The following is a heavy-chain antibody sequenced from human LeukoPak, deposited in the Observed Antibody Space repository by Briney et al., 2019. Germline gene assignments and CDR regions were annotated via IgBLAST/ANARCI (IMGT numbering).Heavy chain of an antibody. J-gene: IGHJ2*01. CDR3: ARANPADFNL. CDR1: EFTFSNYW. D-gene: IGHD1-14*01. Sequence: GGSLRLSCVASEFTFSNYWIHWVRQPPGKGLVWVSRIRYDGIVTNYADSVEGRFTISRDNAKNTVHLQMDSLRDDDTAVYYCARANPADFNLWGRGTLVTVSS. V-gene: IGHV3-74*01. CDR2: IRYDGIVT.